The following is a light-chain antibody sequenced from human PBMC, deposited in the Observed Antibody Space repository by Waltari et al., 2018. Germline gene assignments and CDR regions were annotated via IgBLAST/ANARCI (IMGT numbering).Light chain of an antibody. CDR1: SSVVGAFNF. J-gene: IGLJ2*01. CDR2: EVT. Sequence: QSALTQPASVSGSPGQSIPISCTGASSVVGAFNFFSWYQHPPGKAPKLIVYEVTNRASGVSSLFSGSKSDNTASLTISGLQAEDEADYYCSSYITTNTLWLFGGGTKLTVL. V-gene: IGLV2-14*01. CDR3: SSYITTNTLWL.